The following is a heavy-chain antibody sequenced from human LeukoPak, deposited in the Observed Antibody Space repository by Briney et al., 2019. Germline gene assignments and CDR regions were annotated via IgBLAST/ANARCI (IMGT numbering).Heavy chain of an antibody. D-gene: IGHD1-26*01. Sequence: GGSLRFSCVASGFTFSNNWMHWVRQAPGKGLVWVSRINSDGTITNYADSVKGRFTISRDNAKNTLYLQMNSLRTEDTAVYYCTRGSSGNRPMIDYWGQGTLVTVSS. CDR2: INSDGTIT. J-gene: IGHJ4*02. CDR3: TRGSSGNRPMIDY. V-gene: IGHV3-74*01. CDR1: GFTFSNNW.